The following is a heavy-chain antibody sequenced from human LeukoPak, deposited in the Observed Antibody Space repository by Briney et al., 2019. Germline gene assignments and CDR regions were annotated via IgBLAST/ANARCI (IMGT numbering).Heavy chain of an antibody. Sequence: GGSLRLSCAASGFTFSSYEMNWVRQAPGKGLEWVSYISSSGSTIYYADSVKGRFTISRDNAKNSLYLQMNSLRAEDTALYYCAKDISDGDYFDYWGQGTLVTVSS. D-gene: IGHD4-17*01. CDR1: GFTFSSYE. CDR2: ISSSGSTI. V-gene: IGHV3-48*03. CDR3: AKDISDGDYFDY. J-gene: IGHJ4*02.